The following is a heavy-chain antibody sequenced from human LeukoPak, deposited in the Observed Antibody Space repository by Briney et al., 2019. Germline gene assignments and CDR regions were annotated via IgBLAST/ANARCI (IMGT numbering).Heavy chain of an antibody. D-gene: IGHD5-24*01. Sequence: PGGSLRLSCAASGFTFSSYSMNWVRQAPGKGLEWVSYISSSSSTIYYADSVKGRFTISRDNAKNSLYLQMNSLRAEDTAVYYCARGAARMVEMATIISFEYWGQGTLVTVSS. CDR2: ISSSSSTI. J-gene: IGHJ4*02. CDR1: GFTFSSYS. V-gene: IGHV3-48*01. CDR3: ARGAARMVEMATIISFEY.